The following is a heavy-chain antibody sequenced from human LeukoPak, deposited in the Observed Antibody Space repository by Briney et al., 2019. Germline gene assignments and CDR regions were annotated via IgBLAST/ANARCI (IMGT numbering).Heavy chain of an antibody. D-gene: IGHD6-19*01. CDR1: VYSVTGFY. Sequence: GASVNVSCKSSVYSVTGFYMHWMPQAPAQGLEGMSWIHPNSGGTKYAQKFQGRVTMTRGTSINTAYMELSSLTSDDTAVYYCATLRDSSAHFYYHGGMDAWGQGTTVAVSS. J-gene: IGHJ6*02. V-gene: IGHV1-2*02. CDR3: ATLRDSSAHFYYHGGMDA. CDR2: IHPNSGGT.